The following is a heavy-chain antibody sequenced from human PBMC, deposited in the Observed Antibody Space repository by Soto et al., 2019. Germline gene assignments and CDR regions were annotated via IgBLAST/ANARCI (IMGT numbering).Heavy chain of an antibody. CDR1: DDSINSDKYS. Sequence: QLQLQESGPGLVKPSETLSLTCSVSDDSINSDKYSWGWIRQPPGKGLEWIGSIYYRGNAYYTPSLQTRFTISLDKSKSQFSLKLNSVTAADSAVYFCARLEGLATISYYFDFWGPGALVTVSS. J-gene: IGHJ4*02. D-gene: IGHD5-12*01. CDR2: IYYRGNA. CDR3: ARLEGLATISYYFDF. V-gene: IGHV4-39*01.